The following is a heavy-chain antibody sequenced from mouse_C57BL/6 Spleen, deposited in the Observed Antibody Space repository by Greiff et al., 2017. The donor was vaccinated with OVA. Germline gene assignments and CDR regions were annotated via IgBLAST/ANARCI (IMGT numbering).Heavy chain of an antibody. CDR3: TRDRGGSSLLMDY. CDR1: GFTFSSYA. CDR2: ISSGGDYI. J-gene: IGHJ4*01. Sequence: EVKLMESGEGLVKPGGSLKLSCAASGFTFSSYAMSWVRQTPEKRLAWVAYISSGGDYIYYADTVKGRFTISRDNARNTLYLQMSSLKSEDTAMYDCTRDRGGSSLLMDYWGQGTSVTVSA. V-gene: IGHV5-9-1*02. D-gene: IGHD1-1*01.